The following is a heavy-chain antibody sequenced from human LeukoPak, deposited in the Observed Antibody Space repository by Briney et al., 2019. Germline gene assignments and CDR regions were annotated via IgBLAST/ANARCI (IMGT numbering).Heavy chain of an antibody. Sequence: GGSLRLSCAASGFTFSSYAMSWVRQAPGKGLECVSYISSGGSTIYYADSVKGRFTISRDNAKNSLYLQMNSLRDEDTAVYYCARDPIASRLEGTAWGKGTTVIVSS. V-gene: IGHV3-48*02. CDR1: GFTFSSYA. D-gene: IGHD6-6*01. J-gene: IGHJ6*04. CDR3: ARDPIASRLEGTA. CDR2: ISSGGSTI.